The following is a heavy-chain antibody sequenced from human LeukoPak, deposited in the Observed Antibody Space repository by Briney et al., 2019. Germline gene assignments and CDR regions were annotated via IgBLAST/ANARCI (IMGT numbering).Heavy chain of an antibody. CDR2: IYHSGST. CDR3: ARGGQQLRYFQH. V-gene: IGHV4-38-2*01. D-gene: IGHD6-13*01. Sequence: SETLSLTCAVSGYSISSGYYWGWIRQPPGKGLGWIGSIYHSGSTYYNPSLKSRVTISVDTSKNQFSLKLSSVTAADTAVYYCARGGQQLRYFQHWGQGTLVTVSS. J-gene: IGHJ1*01. CDR1: GYSISSGYY.